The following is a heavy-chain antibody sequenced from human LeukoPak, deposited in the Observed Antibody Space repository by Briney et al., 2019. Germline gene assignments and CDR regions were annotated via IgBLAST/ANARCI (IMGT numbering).Heavy chain of an antibody. Sequence: GGSLRLSCAASGFTFSDYHMSWIRQAPGKGLEWVSYISSSGSTIYYADSVKGRFTISRDNAKNSLYLQMNSLRAEDTAVYYCARVPAANSEFDYWGQGTLVTVSS. J-gene: IGHJ4*02. CDR1: GFTFSDYH. V-gene: IGHV3-11*04. D-gene: IGHD2-2*01. CDR2: ISSSGSTI. CDR3: ARVPAANSEFDY.